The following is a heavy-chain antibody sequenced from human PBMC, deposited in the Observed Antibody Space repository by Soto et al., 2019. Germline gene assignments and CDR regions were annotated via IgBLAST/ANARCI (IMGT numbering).Heavy chain of an antibody. CDR3: ARARGDYDFWGGSHPYLDY. V-gene: IGHV3-53*01. CDR1: GFTVSSNY. Sequence: GSLRLSCAASGFTVSSNYMSWVRQAPGKGLEWVSVIYSGGSTYYADSVKGRFTISRDNSKNTLYLQMNSLRAEDTAVYYCARARGDYDFWGGSHPYLDYWGQGTLVTVSS. J-gene: IGHJ4*02. CDR2: IYSGGST. D-gene: IGHD3-3*01.